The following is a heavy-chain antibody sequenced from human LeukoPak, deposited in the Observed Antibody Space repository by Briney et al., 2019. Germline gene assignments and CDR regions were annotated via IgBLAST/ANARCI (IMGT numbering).Heavy chain of an antibody. J-gene: IGHJ4*02. CDR1: GFTFSSYA. V-gene: IGHV3-23*01. CDR3: AKGAREAFYDFWSGTSHFDY. Sequence: PGGSLRLSCAASGFTFSSYAMSWVRQAPGKGLEWVSAISGRGGSTYFADSVTGRFTVSRDNSKNTLYLQMNSLRAEDTALYYCAKGAREAFYDFWSGTSHFDYWGQGTLPTVSS. D-gene: IGHD3-3*01. CDR2: ISGRGGST.